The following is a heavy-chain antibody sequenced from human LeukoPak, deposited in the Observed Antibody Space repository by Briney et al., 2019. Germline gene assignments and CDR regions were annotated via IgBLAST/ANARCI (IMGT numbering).Heavy chain of an antibody. V-gene: IGHV1-8*01. CDR3: ARARGYQASYAFDI. Sequence: ASVKVSCKASGYTFTSYDINWVRQATGQGLEWMGWMNPNSGNTGYAQKFQGRVTMTRNTSISTAYMELSSLRSEDTAVYYCARARGYQASYAFDIWGQGTTVTVSS. J-gene: IGHJ3*02. CDR2: MNPNSGNT. CDR1: GYTFTSYD. D-gene: IGHD5-12*01.